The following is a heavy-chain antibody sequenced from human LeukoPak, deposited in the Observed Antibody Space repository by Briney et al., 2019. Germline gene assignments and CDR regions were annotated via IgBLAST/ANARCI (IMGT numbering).Heavy chain of an antibody. CDR2: IDNSGIT. J-gene: IGHJ4*02. Sequence: SGAVSLTRIVSLASISSYYWSWIRLPAGKGLEWIGRIDNSGITSYNPSLKSRVTMSLDTSKDQFSLNLRSVTAADTAVYYCASTATTLEYWGKGILVTVS. CDR3: ASTATTLEY. CDR1: LASISSYY. V-gene: IGHV4-4*07. D-gene: IGHD1-1*01.